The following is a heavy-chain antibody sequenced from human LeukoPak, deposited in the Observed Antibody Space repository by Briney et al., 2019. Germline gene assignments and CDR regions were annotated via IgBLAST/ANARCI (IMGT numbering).Heavy chain of an antibody. Sequence: PGGSLRLSCAASGFTFRSYSMTWVRQAPGKGLEWVPSISSSSSYIYYADSVKGRFTISRDNAKNSLYLQMNSLRAEDTAVYYCARGLHGGYFDYWGQGTLVTVSS. D-gene: IGHD4-11*01. J-gene: IGHJ4*02. CDR2: ISSSSSYI. CDR3: ARGLHGGYFDY. CDR1: GFTFRSYS. V-gene: IGHV3-21*01.